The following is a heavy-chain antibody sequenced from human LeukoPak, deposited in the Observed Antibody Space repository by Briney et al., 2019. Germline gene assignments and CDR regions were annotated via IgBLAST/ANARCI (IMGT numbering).Heavy chain of an antibody. J-gene: IGHJ2*01. CDR1: GYTFTNYY. D-gene: IGHD5-24*01. Sequence: ASVKVSCKASGYTFTNYYMHWVRQAPGQGLEWMGIIHSGGGSTTYAQKFQGRVTMTRDTSTSTVYMELSSLRSEDTAVYYCARGWRWPNWYFDLWGRGTLVTVSS. CDR2: IHSGGGST. V-gene: IGHV1-46*01. CDR3: ARGWRWPNWYFDL.